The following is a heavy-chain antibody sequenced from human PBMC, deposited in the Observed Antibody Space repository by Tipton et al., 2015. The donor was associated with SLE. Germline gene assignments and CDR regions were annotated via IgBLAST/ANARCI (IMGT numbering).Heavy chain of an antibody. V-gene: IGHV4-4*01. Sequence: TLSLTCSVASLSMTTRPWWTWVRQPPGKGLEWVGEVHHTGGNNYNPSLRSRVTISMDTSKSQFSLTLKSVTAADTAVYFCARGELIEGFDPWGQGTLVTVAA. D-gene: IGHD3-22*01. J-gene: IGHJ5*02. CDR2: VHHTGGN. CDR3: ARGELIEGFDP. CDR1: SLSMTTRPW.